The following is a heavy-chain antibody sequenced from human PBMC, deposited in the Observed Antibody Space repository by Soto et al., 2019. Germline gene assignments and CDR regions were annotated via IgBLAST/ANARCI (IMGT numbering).Heavy chain of an antibody. D-gene: IGHD4-17*01. CDR2: IYSGGVT. V-gene: IGHV3-66*01. CDR1: GFTVSNNY. Sequence: EVQLVESGGGLVQPGGSLRLSCAASGFTVSNNYMCWVRQAPGKGLEWVSLIYSGGVTHYADSVRGRFTISRENSRNTLYLQMNSLRADDTAVYYCAKRGTTVTTSLWYWGQGTLVTVSS. CDR3: AKRGTTVTTSLWY. J-gene: IGHJ4*02.